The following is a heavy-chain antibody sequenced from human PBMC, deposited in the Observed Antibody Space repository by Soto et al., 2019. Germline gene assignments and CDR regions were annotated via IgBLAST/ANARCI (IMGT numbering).Heavy chain of an antibody. CDR2: IYYSGST. D-gene: IGHD3-22*01. CDR1: GGSISSGDYY. Sequence: PSETLSLTCTVSGGSISSGDYYWSWIRQPPGKGLEWIGYIYYSGSTYYNPSLKSRVTISVDTSKNQFSLKLSSVTAADTAVYYCARGGSDDSSGYYSSVVQLAFDIWGQGTMVTVSS. V-gene: IGHV4-30-4*01. J-gene: IGHJ3*02. CDR3: ARGGSDDSSGYYSSVVQLAFDI.